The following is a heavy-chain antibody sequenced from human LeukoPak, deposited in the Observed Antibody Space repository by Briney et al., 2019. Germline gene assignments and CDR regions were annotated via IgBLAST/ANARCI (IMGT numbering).Heavy chain of an antibody. Sequence: PGGSLRLSCAASGFTFSDYYMSWIRQAPGKGLEWISYISNSGTIIEYVGSVKGRFTISRDNGRNSLYLEMNSLRVEDTAVYYCARDGSGSFTTDWFDTWGQGTLVTVSS. D-gene: IGHD1-26*01. CDR1: GFTFSDYY. V-gene: IGHV3-11*01. CDR2: ISNSGTII. CDR3: ARDGSGSFTTDWFDT. J-gene: IGHJ5*02.